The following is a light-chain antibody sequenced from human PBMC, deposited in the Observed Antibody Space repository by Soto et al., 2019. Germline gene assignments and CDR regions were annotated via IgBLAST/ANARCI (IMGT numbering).Light chain of an antibody. CDR2: DVS. V-gene: IGLV2-8*01. J-gene: IGLJ1*01. CDR1: SSDVGGYNY. CDR3: RSYAGSSLV. Sequence: QSALTQPPSASGSPGQSVTISCTGTSSDVGGYNYVSWYQQHPGKAPKLIIYDVSKRPSGVPDRFSGSKSGNTASLTVSGLQAEDEADYYCRSYAGSSLVFGTGTKVTVL.